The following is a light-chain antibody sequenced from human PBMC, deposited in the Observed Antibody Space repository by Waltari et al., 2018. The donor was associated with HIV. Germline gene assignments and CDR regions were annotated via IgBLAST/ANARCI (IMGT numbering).Light chain of an antibody. V-gene: IGKV3-15*01. CDR2: DVS. CDR3: QQYYNWPPWT. Sequence: EIVMTQSPGTLSVSPGERATLSCRASRSVKRNLAWYQHKPGQAPRLPIYDVSSRAPGIPARFSGSGSGTEFTLTISSLQSEDFAVYSCQQYYNWPPWTFGQGTKVEIK. CDR1: RSVKRN. J-gene: IGKJ1*01.